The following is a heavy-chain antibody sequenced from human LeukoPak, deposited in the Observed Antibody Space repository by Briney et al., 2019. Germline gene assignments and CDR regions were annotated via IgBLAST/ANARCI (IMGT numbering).Heavy chain of an antibody. J-gene: IGHJ3*02. CDR2: INPSGGTT. V-gene: IGHV1-46*01. D-gene: IGHD2-21*02. CDR1: GYNFTSYY. CDR3: ARDLVVVTGLSTRGSFDI. Sequence: GASVKVSCKASGYNFTSYYMHWVRQAPGQGLEWMGIINPSGGTTSYAQKFQGRVTVTRDTSTSTVYMELSSLRSEDTAVYYCARDLVVVTGLSTRGSFDIWGQGTMVTVSS.